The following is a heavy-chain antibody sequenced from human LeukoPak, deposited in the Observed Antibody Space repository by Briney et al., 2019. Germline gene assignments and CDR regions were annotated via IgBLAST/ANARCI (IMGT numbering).Heavy chain of an antibody. CDR1: GYTFTGYY. D-gene: IGHD4-17*01. CDR3: ARVILPDYGYFDY. J-gene: IGHJ4*02. V-gene: IGHV1-2*02. Sequence: RASVKVSCKASGYTFTGYYMHWVRQAPGQGLEWMGWINPNSGGTNYAQKFQGRVTMTRDTSISTAYMELSRLRSDDTAVYYCARVILPDYGYFDYWGQGTLVTVSS. CDR2: INPNSGGT.